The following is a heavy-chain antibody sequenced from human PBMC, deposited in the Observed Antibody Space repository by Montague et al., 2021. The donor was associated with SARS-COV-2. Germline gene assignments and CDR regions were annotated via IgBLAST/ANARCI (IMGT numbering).Heavy chain of an antibody. CDR2: IYYSGST. V-gene: IGHV4-31*03. CDR1: GGSISSGGYY. Sequence: TLSLTCTVPGGSISSGGYYWSWIRQHPGKGLEWIGYIYYSGSTYYNPSLKSRVTISVDTSKNQFSLKLSSVTAADTAVYYCARAGTRITMIVVVIDAFDIWGQGTMVTVSS. CDR3: ARAGTRITMIVVVIDAFDI. D-gene: IGHD3-22*01. J-gene: IGHJ3*02.